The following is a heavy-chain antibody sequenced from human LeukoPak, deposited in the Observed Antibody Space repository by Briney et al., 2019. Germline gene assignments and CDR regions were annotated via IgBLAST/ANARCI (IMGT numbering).Heavy chain of an antibody. Sequence: SETLSLTCTVSGGSINSYYWSWIRQPPGKGLQWIGCIHYSGSTNYNPSLKSRVTISVDTSKNQFSLRLSSVTAADTAVYYCARTTMVRGTYYMDVWGKGTTVTISS. J-gene: IGHJ6*03. CDR3: ARTTMVRGTYYMDV. D-gene: IGHD3-10*01. CDR1: GGSINSYY. V-gene: IGHV4-59*01. CDR2: IHYSGST.